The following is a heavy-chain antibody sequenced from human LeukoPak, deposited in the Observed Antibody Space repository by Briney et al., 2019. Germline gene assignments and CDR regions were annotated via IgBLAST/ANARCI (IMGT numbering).Heavy chain of an antibody. V-gene: IGHV3-23*01. CDR1: GFRFNNHW. J-gene: IGHJ6*02. CDR2: ISGSGGST. D-gene: IGHD6-6*01. CDR3: AKARRRDIAARQHYYYGMDV. Sequence: PGGSLRLSCAASGFRFNNHWMTWVRQAPGKGLEWVSAISGSGGSTYYADSVKGRFTISRDNSKNTLYLQMNSLRAEDTAVYYCAKARRRDIAARQHYYYGMDVWGQGTTVTVSS.